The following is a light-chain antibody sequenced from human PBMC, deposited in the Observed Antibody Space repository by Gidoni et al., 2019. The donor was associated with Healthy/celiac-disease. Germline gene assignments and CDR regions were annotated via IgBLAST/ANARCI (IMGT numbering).Light chain of an antibody. CDR3: CSYEDSYNDVV. Sequence: QSALTQPPSLSGSPAQAVTILCTVSSSPDGGYNYVSWYQQHPGKAPKLMIYDVSKRPSGVPDRFSGSKSGNTASLTISGLQAEDEADYYCCSYEDSYNDVVFGGGTKLTVL. CDR1: SSPDGGYNY. V-gene: IGLV2-11*01. J-gene: IGLJ2*01. CDR2: DVS.